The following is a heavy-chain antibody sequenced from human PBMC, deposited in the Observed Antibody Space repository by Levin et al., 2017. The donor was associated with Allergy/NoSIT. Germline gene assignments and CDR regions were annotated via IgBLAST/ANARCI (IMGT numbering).Heavy chain of an antibody. CDR3: ARHLGTIKRSWDY. V-gene: IGHV4-39*01. D-gene: IGHD1-1*01. Sequence: SETLSLTCTVSGGSISSSSYYWGWIRQPPGKGLEWIGSIYYSGSTYYNPSLKSRVTISVDTSKNQFSLKLSSVTAADTAVYYCARHLGTIKRSWDYWGQGTLVTVSS. CDR2: IYYSGST. CDR1: GGSISSSSYY. J-gene: IGHJ4*02.